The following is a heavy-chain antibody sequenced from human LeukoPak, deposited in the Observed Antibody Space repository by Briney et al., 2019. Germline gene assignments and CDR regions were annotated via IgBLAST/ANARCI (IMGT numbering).Heavy chain of an antibody. V-gene: IGHV3-23*01. Sequence: PGGSLRLSCVVSGFTFSGYGLSWVRQTPGKGLEWVSATSYSGDGAYYADSVRGRFTASRDSSTNTYYLQMDSLRAEGTAVYYCAKESEGASPAYWGRGTLVTASS. CDR3: AKESEGASPAY. D-gene: IGHD3-16*01. CDR2: TSYSGDGA. J-gene: IGHJ4*02. CDR1: GFTFSGYG.